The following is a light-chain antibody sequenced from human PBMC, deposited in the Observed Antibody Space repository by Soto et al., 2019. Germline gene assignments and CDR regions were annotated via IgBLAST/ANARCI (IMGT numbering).Light chain of an antibody. J-gene: IGKJ1*01. V-gene: IGKV3-20*01. CDR1: QTIGNNY. Sequence: EIVLTQSPDTLSLSPGERATISCRASQTIGNNYLAWYQQKPGQAPRLLIYDASRRATGIPDRFTGSGFGADFALTISRLEPEDFAVYYCQQCAYSPRTFGQGTKVEVK. CDR3: QQCAYSPRT. CDR2: DAS.